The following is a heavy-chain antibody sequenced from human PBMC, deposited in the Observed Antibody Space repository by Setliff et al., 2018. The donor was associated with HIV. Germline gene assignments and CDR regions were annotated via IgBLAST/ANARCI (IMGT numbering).Heavy chain of an antibody. CDR2: ISAYNGNT. V-gene: IGHV1-18*01. Sequence: ASVKVSCKASGYTFTSYGISWVRQAPGQGLEWMGWISAYNGNTNYAQKLQGRVTMTTDTSTSTAYMELRSLRSDDTAVYYCARERLSITIFGVVTLYYMDVWGKGTTVTVSS. D-gene: IGHD3-3*01. J-gene: IGHJ6*03. CDR1: GYTFTSYG. CDR3: ARERLSITIFGVVTLYYMDV.